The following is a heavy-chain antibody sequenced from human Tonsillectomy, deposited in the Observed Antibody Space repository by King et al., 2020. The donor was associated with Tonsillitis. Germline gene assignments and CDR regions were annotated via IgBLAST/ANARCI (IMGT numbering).Heavy chain of an antibody. CDR3: ATSQGAGLTFYNFDY. Sequence: QLVQSGAEVKKPGASVKVSCKVSGYSLTELSMHWVRQAPGKGLEWMGGFDPEDNKTIYAEKFQGRVTMTEDTSTGTAYMELSSLRSDDTAVYYCATSQGAGLTFYNFDYWGQGILVTVSS. V-gene: IGHV1-24*01. D-gene: IGHD2/OR15-2a*01. CDR1: GYSLTELS. J-gene: IGHJ4*02. CDR2: FDPEDNKT.